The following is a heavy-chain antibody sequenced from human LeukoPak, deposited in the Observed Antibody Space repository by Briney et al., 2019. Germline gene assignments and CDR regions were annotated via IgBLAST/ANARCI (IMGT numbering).Heavy chain of an antibody. D-gene: IGHD3-10*01. V-gene: IGHV4-31*03. Sequence: PSETLSLTCTVSGGSISSGGYYWSWIRQHPGKGLEWIGCIYYSGSTYYNPSLKSRVTISVDTSKNQFSLKLSSVTAADTAVYYCASANYCGSGSYSSIDIWGQGTMVTVSS. CDR2: IYYSGST. J-gene: IGHJ3*02. CDR3: ASANYCGSGSYSSIDI. CDR1: GGSISSGGYY.